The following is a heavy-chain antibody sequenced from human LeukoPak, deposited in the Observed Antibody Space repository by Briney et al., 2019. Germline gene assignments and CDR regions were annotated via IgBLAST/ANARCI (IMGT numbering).Heavy chain of an antibody. CDR3: ARVSDNTADY. Sequence: PSETLSLTCTVSGGSISGSSYYWGWIRQPPGKGLEWIGYIYYSGSTNYNPSLKSRVTISVDTSKNQFSLRLSSVTAADTAVYYCARVSDNTADYWGQGTLVTVSS. V-gene: IGHV4-61*05. J-gene: IGHJ4*02. CDR1: GGSISGSSYY. D-gene: IGHD1-1*01. CDR2: IYYSGST.